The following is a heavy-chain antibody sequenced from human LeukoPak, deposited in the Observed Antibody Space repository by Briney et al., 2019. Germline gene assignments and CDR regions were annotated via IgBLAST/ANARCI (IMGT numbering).Heavy chain of an antibody. V-gene: IGHV4-59*01. Sequence: SETLSLTCTVSGGSISSYYWSWIRQPPGKGLVWIGYIYYSGSTNYNPSLKSRVTISVDTSKNQFSLKLSSVTAADTAVYYCARVGDCTNGVCPDYWGQGTLVTVSS. CDR2: IYYSGST. J-gene: IGHJ4*02. CDR3: ARVGDCTNGVCPDY. CDR1: GGSISSYY. D-gene: IGHD2-8*01.